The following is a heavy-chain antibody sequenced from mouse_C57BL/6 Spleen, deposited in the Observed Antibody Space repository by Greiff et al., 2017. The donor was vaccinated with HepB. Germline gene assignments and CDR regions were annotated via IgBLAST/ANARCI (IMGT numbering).Heavy chain of an antibody. CDR1: GYTFTSYW. J-gene: IGHJ3*01. D-gene: IGHD2-1*01. Sequence: VQLQQSGAELVMPGASVKLSCKASGYTFTSYWMHWVKQRPGQGLEWIGEIDPSDSYTTYNQKFKGKSTLTVDKSYSTAYMQLSSLTSEDSAVYYCASSVYYGNAWFAYWGQGTLVTVAA. CDR2: IDPSDSYT. V-gene: IGHV1-69*01. CDR3: ASSVYYGNAWFAY.